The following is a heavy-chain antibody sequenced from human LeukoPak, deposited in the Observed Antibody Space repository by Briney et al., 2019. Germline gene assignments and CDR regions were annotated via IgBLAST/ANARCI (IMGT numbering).Heavy chain of an antibody. D-gene: IGHD5-12*01. V-gene: IGHV4-59*01. Sequence: TSETLSLTCTVSGGSISSYYWSWIRQPPGKGLEWIGYIYYSGSTNYNPSLKSRVTISVDTSKNQFSLKLSSVTAADTAVYYCAGDASGYDEGINWFDPWGQGTLVTVSS. CDR2: IYYSGST. CDR3: AGDASGYDEGINWFDP. CDR1: GGSISSYY. J-gene: IGHJ5*02.